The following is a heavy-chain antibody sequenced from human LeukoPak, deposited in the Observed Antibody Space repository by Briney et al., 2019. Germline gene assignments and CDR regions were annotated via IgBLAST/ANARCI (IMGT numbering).Heavy chain of an antibody. Sequence: SQTLSLTCTVSGGSISSGDYYWSWIRQPPGKGLEWIGYIYYSGSTYYNPSLKSRVTISVDTSKNQSSLKLSSVTAADTAVYYCARGGYSGYQTTYYFDYWGQGTLVTVSS. CDR1: GGSISSGDYY. V-gene: IGHV4-30-4*01. J-gene: IGHJ4*02. D-gene: IGHD5-12*01. CDR3: ARGGYSGYQTTYYFDY. CDR2: IYYSGST.